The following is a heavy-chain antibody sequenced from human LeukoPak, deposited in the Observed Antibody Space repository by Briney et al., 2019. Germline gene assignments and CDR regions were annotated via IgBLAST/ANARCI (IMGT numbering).Heavy chain of an antibody. CDR2: IWYDGSNK. CDR1: GFTFSSYA. D-gene: IGHD4-17*01. V-gene: IGHV3-33*08. J-gene: IGHJ4*02. Sequence: PGGSLRLSCAASGFTFSSYAIHWVRQAQGKGLEWVAVIWYDGSNKYYADSVKGRFTISRDNSKNTLYLQMNSLRAEDTAVYYCARSQIRYGDYGPVDYWGQGTLVTVSS. CDR3: ARSQIRYGDYGPVDY.